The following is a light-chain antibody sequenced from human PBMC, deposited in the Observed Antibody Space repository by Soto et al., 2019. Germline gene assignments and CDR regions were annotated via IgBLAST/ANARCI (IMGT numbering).Light chain of an antibody. V-gene: IGLV2-14*01. CDR3: GSYTSSDSPYV. J-gene: IGLJ1*01. Sequence: QSALTQPASVSGSPGQLITISCTGTSSDVGGFKYVSWYQQHPDKAPKLIIYVVSNRPSGVSNRFSGSKSGNTASLTISGLQAEDEADYYCGSYTSSDSPYVFGTGTKLTVL. CDR2: VVS. CDR1: SSDVGGFKY.